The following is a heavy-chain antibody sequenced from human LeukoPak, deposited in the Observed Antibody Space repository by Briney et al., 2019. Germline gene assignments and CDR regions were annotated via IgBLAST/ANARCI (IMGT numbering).Heavy chain of an antibody. D-gene: IGHD1-1*01. CDR3: ARPATTDSYNYFQH. Sequence: PGGSLGLSCAASGFTVSSNYMTWVRQAPGKGLEWVSVIYSGGTTYYADSVKGRFTISRDNSKNTLYLQMNSLRAEDTAVYFCARPATTDSYNYFQHWGQGTLVTVSS. J-gene: IGHJ1*01. CDR2: IYSGGTT. CDR1: GFTVSSNY. V-gene: IGHV3-66*04.